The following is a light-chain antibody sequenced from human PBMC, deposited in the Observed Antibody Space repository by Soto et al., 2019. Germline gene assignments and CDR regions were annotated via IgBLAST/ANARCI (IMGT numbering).Light chain of an antibody. J-gene: IGKJ3*01. CDR1: QSVSSSY. CDR2: GAS. Sequence: EIVLTQSPGTLSLSPGERATLSCRASQSVSSSYLAWYQQKPGQAPRLLIYGASSRATGIPDRFSGSGSGTDFPLTISRLEPEDCAVYYCQQYGRFSVFTFGPGTKVDI. CDR3: QQYGRFSVFT. V-gene: IGKV3-20*01.